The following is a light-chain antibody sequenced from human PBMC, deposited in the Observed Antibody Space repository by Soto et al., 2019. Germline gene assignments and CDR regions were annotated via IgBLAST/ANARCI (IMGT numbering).Light chain of an antibody. V-gene: IGLV2-14*01. CDR1: SSDVGGYNY. J-gene: IGLJ2*01. CDR2: DVS. CDR3: SSYTSSSTLVV. Sequence: QSSLTQPASVSGSPGQSITISCTGTSSDVGGYNYVSWYQQHPGKAPKLMIYDVSNRPSGVSNRFSGYKSGNTASLTISGLRAEDEADYYCSSYTSSSTLVVFGGVTKLTVL.